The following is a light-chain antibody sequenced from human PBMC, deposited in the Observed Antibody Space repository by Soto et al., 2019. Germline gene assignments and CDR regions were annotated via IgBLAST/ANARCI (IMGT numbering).Light chain of an antibody. CDR2: DTS. CDR1: QDISNY. Sequence: DIQMTQSPSSLSASVGDRVTITCQASQDISNYLNWYQQKPGKAPKLLIFDTSKRATGIPDRFIGSGSGTDFTLTISRLEPEDFAVFYCQQYGSSPSTFGQGTKVDI. V-gene: IGKV1-33*01. J-gene: IGKJ1*01. CDR3: QQYGSSPST.